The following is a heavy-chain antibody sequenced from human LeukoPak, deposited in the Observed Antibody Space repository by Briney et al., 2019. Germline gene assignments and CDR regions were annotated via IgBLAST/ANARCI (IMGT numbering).Heavy chain of an antibody. CDR1: GGSISSYY. D-gene: IGHD1-26*01. CDR3: ARDILMVGATHYFDY. Sequence: PSETLSLTYTVPGGSISSYYWSWIRQPPGKGLEWIGYIHHSVSPTYNPSLKSRVTISVDTSKNQFSLKVSSVTAADTAVYYCARDILMVGATHYFDYWGQGILVTVSS. V-gene: IGHV4-59*01. CDR2: IHHSVSP. J-gene: IGHJ4*02.